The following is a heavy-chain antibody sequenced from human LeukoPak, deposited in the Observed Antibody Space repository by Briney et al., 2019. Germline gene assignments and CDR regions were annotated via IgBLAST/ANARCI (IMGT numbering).Heavy chain of an antibody. CDR1: GFTFNHYA. Sequence: GRSLRLSCAASGFTFNHYALHWVRQAPGKGLEWVALISYDGSDKYYADSVKGRFTISRDNSKDTLYLQMNSLRTEDTAVYYCARERFSSGWTDYLGQGTLVTVSS. CDR2: ISYDGSDK. V-gene: IGHV3-30*04. D-gene: IGHD6-19*01. CDR3: ARERFSSGWTDY. J-gene: IGHJ4*02.